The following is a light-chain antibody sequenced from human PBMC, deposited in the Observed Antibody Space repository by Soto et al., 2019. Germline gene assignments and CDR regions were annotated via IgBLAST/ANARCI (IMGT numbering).Light chain of an antibody. CDR3: HQLQSWPRT. Sequence: EIVLTQSPATLSSFPGDRVTLSCRASQYINTRLAWYQHRPGQAPRLLIYQTSIRAAGIPARFSASGTGTDFTLTSSDLQPEDFAVYYCHQLQSWPRTFGQGTKVDI. CDR2: QTS. CDR1: QYINTR. J-gene: IGKJ1*01. V-gene: IGKV3-11*01.